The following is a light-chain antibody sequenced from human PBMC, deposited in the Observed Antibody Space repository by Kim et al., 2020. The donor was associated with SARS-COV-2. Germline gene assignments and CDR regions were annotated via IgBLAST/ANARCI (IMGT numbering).Light chain of an antibody. CDR1: NIVSKS. V-gene: IGLV3-21*04. CDR2: YDS. J-gene: IGLJ2*01. Sequence: SYELTQPPSVSVAPGKTARITCGGNNIVSKSVHWYQQKPGQAPVLVIYYDSDRPSGIPERFSGSNSGNTATLTISRVEAGDEADYYCQVWDSSSDHHVVFGGGTQLTVL. CDR3: QVWDSSSDHHVV.